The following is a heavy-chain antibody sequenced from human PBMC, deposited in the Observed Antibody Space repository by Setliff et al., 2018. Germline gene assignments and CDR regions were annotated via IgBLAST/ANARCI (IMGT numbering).Heavy chain of an antibody. V-gene: IGHV1-18*01. CDR2: VTVYNGNT. J-gene: IGHJ4*02. Sequence: GASVKVSCKASGYTFSNYGVTWVRQAPGQGLEWMGWVTVYNGNTKYAQRFQGRVTLTTDTSTSTAYMEVKSLTSDDTAIYYCARLVRYCTRTSCQRTSGAELWGQGTLVTVSS. CDR1: GYTFSNYG. CDR3: ARLVRYCTRTSCQRTSGAEL. D-gene: IGHD2-2*01.